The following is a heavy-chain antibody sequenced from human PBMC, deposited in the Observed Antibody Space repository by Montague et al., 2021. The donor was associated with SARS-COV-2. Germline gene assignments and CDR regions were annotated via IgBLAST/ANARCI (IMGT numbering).Heavy chain of an antibody. Sequence: SETLSLTCAVYGGSFSGYFWCWIRQTPARGLEWIGEINHGGTADYNPSLKSRVTLSVDKSKAQFSLSLTTVTAADTADYYCARERGRGVDYFDPWGQGTLVTVSS. V-gene: IGHV4-34*01. J-gene: IGHJ5*02. D-gene: IGHD4-11*01. CDR3: ARERGRGVDYFDP. CDR2: INHGGTA. CDR1: GGSFSGYF.